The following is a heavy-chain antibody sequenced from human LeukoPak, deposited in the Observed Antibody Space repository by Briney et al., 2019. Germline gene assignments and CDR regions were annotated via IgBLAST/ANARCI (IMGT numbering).Heavy chain of an antibody. J-gene: IGHJ2*01. CDR1: GDSLYSYY. CDR2: IHHRGST. V-gene: IGHV4-59*08. CDR3: ARVADPTGWYLGWLLEL. Sequence: PSETLSLTCSVSGDSLYSYYWSWIREPPGKGLEWIGYIHHRGSTSYNPSLESRVAMSLDTSKNRFSLKLSSVTAADTAVYYCARVADPTGWYLGWLLELWGRGTLVTVYS. D-gene: IGHD6-19*01.